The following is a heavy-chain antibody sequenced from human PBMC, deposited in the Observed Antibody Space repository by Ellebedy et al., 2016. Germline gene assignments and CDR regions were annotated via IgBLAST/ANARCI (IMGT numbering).Heavy chain of an antibody. CDR1: GFSVSSNY. CDR3: ARDGSEWSRDY. D-gene: IGHD3-3*01. J-gene: IGHJ4*02. Sequence: GESLKISXAASGFSVSSNYMSWVRQAPGKGLEWVSIIYSGGSTYYADSVKGRCTISRDNSKNSLYLQMNSLRVEDTAVYYCARDGSEWSRDYWGQGTLVTVSS. V-gene: IGHV3-53*01. CDR2: IYSGGST.